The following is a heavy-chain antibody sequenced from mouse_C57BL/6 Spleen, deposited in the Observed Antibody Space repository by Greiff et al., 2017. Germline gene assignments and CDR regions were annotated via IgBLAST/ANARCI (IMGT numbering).Heavy chain of an antibody. CDR3: ARSGTTEPFAC. Sequence: QVHVKQSGAELARPGASVKLSCKASGYTFTSYGISWVKQRTGQGLEWIGEIYPRSGNTYYNEKFKGKATLTADKSSSTAYMELRSLTSEDSAVYFCARSGTTEPFACWGQGTTLTVSS. D-gene: IGHD1-1*01. CDR2: IYPRSGNT. V-gene: IGHV1-81*01. CDR1: GYTFTSYG. J-gene: IGHJ2*01.